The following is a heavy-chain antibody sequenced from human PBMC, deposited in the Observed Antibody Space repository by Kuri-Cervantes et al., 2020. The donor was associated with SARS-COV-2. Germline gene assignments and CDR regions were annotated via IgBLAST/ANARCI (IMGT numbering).Heavy chain of an antibody. J-gene: IGHJ5*02. Sequence: GSLRLSCTVSGCSISSSSYYWGWIRQPPGKGLVWIGSIYYSGSTYYNPSLKSRVTISVDTSKNQFSLKLSHVTAADTAVYYCARQMMSSITIFGVVITRNWFDPWGQGTLVTVSS. D-gene: IGHD3-3*01. CDR1: GCSISSSSYY. CDR2: IYYSGST. V-gene: IGHV4-39*01. CDR3: ARQMMSSITIFGVVITRNWFDP.